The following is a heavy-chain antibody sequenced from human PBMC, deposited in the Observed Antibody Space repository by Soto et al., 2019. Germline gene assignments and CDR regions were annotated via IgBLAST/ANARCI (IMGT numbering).Heavy chain of an antibody. J-gene: IGHJ3*02. CDR2: MNPLNGDT. V-gene: IGHV1-3*01. CDR1: GYTLTTYS. Sequence: QVQLVQSGAEVKKPGASVKVSCKASGYTLTTYSMHWVRQAPGQRLEWMGWMNPLNGDTKYSQRFQGRLTIIRDTSASTAYMELSSRRSEDTAIYYCARGNSGDFDIWGQGTMVTVSS. D-gene: IGHD2-15*01. CDR3: ARGNSGDFDI.